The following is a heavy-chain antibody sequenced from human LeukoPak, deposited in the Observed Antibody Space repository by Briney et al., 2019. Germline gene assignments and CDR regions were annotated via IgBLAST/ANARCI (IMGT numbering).Heavy chain of an antibody. CDR2: IHHDGSNK. CDR1: RFTFSSYS. J-gene: IGHJ3*01. CDR3: AMKAVPRPRLHDAFDF. Sequence: GGPLRLSCAASRFTFSSYSMNWVRQAPGKGLDWVAFIHHDGSNKYYADSVRGRFTISRDNSKNTLYLQMNSLRADDTAVYYCAMKAVPRPRLHDAFDFWGQGTVVSVSS. V-gene: IGHV3-30*02. D-gene: IGHD5-24*01.